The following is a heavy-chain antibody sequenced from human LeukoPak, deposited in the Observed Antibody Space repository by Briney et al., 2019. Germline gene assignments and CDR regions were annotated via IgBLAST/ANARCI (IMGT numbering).Heavy chain of an antibody. CDR2: MKPNSGNT. D-gene: IGHD3-9*01. Sequence: ASVKVSCKASGYTFTSYDINWVRQATGQGLEWMGWMKPNSGNTGYAQKFQGRLTMTSDTAISAAYMELSGLRSEDTAVYYCARGGVNYDILTGLISHWGQGTLVTVSS. V-gene: IGHV1-8*01. CDR1: GYTFTSYD. J-gene: IGHJ4*02. CDR3: ARGGVNYDILTGLISH.